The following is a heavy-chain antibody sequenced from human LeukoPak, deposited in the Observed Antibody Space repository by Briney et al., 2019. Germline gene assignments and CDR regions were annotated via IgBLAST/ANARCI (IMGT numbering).Heavy chain of an antibody. V-gene: IGHV4-59*01. J-gene: IGHJ4*02. CDR3: ARAGGWLNNFDY. CDR1: GGSISSYD. Sequence: SSETLSLTCTVSGGSISSYDWSWSRQPPGKGLEWVGYIYYSGSTNYNPSLKSRVTIPGDTSKNQFYLSLRSVRAPDTSEYYYARAGGWLNNFDYWGQGTLVTVSS. D-gene: IGHD6-19*01. CDR2: IYYSGST.